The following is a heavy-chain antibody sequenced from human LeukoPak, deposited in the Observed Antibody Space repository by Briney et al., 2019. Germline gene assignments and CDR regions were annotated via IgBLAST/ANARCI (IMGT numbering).Heavy chain of an antibody. V-gene: IGHV1-69*02. Sequence: SVKVSCKASGGTFSSYTISWVRQAPGQGLEWMGRIIPILGIANYAQKFQGRVTITADKSTSTAYMELSGLRSEDTAVYYCASSIYYDFWSGYSNWFDPWGQGTLVTVSS. CDR1: GGTFSSYT. J-gene: IGHJ5*02. CDR2: IIPILGIA. D-gene: IGHD3-3*01. CDR3: ASSIYYDFWSGYSNWFDP.